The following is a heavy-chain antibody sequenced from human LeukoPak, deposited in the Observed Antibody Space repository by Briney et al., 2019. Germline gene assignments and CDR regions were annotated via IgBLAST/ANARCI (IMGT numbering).Heavy chain of an antibody. CDR3: ASLVHY. Sequence: GRSLRLSCAASGFTFSSYAMHWVRQAPGKGLEWVAVISYDGSNKYYADSVKGRFTISRDNSKNTLYLQMNSLRAEDTAVYYCASLVHYWGQGTLVTVSS. CDR2: ISYDGSNK. CDR1: GFTFSSYA. J-gene: IGHJ4*02. V-gene: IGHV3-30-3*01.